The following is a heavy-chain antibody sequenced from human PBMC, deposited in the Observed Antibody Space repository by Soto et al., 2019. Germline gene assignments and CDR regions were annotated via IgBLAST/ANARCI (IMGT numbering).Heavy chain of an antibody. CDR1: GGSISSSSYY. Sequence: QLQLQESGPGLVKPSETLSLTCTVSGGSISSSSYYWGWIRQPPGKGLEWIGSIYYSGSTYYNPSLKSRVTISVDTSKNQFSLKLSSVTAADTAVYYCARTVRGVISKDYWGQGTLVTVSS. V-gene: IGHV4-39*01. J-gene: IGHJ4*02. D-gene: IGHD3-10*01. CDR2: IYYSGST. CDR3: ARTVRGVISKDY.